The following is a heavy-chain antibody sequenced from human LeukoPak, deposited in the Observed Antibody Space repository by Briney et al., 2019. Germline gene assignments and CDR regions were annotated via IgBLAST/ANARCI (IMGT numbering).Heavy chain of an antibody. CDR2: INPNSGGT. D-gene: IGHD2-21*01. J-gene: IGHJ3*02. V-gene: IGHV1-2*02. CDR1: GYTFTGYY. Sequence: GSVKVSCKASGYTFTGYYMHWVRQAPGQGLEWMGWINPNSGGTNYPQKFQGRVTLTRDTSITTAYMDLSSLRSDDTAVYYCARNPDSEAFDIWGQGTMVTVSS. CDR3: ARNPDSEAFDI.